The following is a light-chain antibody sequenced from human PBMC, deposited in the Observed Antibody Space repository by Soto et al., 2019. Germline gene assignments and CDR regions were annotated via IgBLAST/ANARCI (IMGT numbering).Light chain of an antibody. CDR3: QQYSSCLYT. V-gene: IGKV1-5*01. CDR2: HAS. Sequence: DIHMTQSPSTLSASAGDRVTITCRASQSISNWLAWYQQKPGKAPKLLIYHASNLESGVPSRFTGSGSGTEFTLTISSLQPDDFATYFCQQYSSCLYTFGQGTKVEIK. CDR1: QSISNW. J-gene: IGKJ2*01.